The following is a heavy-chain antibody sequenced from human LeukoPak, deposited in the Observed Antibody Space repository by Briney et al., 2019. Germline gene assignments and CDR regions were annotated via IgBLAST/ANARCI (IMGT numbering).Heavy chain of an antibody. J-gene: IGHJ4*02. CDR2: VQTNGDT. V-gene: IGHV4-4*07. Sequence: PSETVSPTCTVSGGSISGSYWSWIRQPAGKGLEWIGRVQTNGDTDYNPSLKSRVAISTDQSRNQFSLNLRSVTAADTAVYYCARGGRNSRVQFEYWGRGILVTVSS. CDR3: ARGGRNSRVQFEY. CDR1: GGSISGSY. D-gene: IGHD3-16*01.